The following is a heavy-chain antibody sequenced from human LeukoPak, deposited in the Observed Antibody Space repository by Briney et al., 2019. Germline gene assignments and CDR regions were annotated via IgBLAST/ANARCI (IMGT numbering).Heavy chain of an antibody. J-gene: IGHJ4*02. D-gene: IGHD3-9*01. V-gene: IGHV3-23*01. CDR1: GFTFSSYA. CDR2: ISGSGGST. Sequence: VGSLRLSCAASGFTFSSYATSWVRQAPGKGLEWVSAISGSGGSTYYADSVKGRFTISRDNSKNTLYLQMNSLRAEDTAVYYCAKGIRYFAMVNYFDYWGQGTLVTVSS. CDR3: AKGIRYFAMVNYFDY.